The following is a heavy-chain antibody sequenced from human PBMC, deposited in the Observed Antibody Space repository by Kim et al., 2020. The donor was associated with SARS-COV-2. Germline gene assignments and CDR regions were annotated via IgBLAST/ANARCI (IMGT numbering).Heavy chain of an antibody. J-gene: IGHJ4*02. CDR3: ARERLLGYSYEGAVQEFDY. V-gene: IGHV4-59*01. Sequence: SETLSLTCTVSGGSISSYYWSWIRQPPGKGLEWIGYIYYSGSTNYNPSLKSRVTISVDTSKNQFSLKLSSVTAADTAVYYCARERLLGYSYEGAVQEFDYWGQGTLVTVSS. CDR1: GGSISSYY. D-gene: IGHD5-18*01. CDR2: IYYSGST.